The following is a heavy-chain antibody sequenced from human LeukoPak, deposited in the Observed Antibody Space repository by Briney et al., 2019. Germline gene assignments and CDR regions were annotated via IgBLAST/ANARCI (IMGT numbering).Heavy chain of an antibody. CDR3: AKDSVLRFLEWSTYNWFDP. V-gene: IGHV3-23*01. J-gene: IGHJ5*02. D-gene: IGHD3-3*01. CDR1: GFTFSSYA. Sequence: GGSLRLSCAASGFTFSSYAMSWVRQAPGKGLEWVSAISGSGGSTYYADSVKGRFTISRDNSKNTLYLQMNSLSAEDTAVYYCAKDSVLRFLEWSTYNWFDPWGQGTLVTVSS. CDR2: ISGSGGST.